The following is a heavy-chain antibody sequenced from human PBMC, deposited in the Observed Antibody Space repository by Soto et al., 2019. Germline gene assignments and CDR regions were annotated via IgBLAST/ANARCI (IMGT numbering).Heavy chain of an antibody. CDR3: ARVGSYGDSGPYYYYYGMDV. Sequence: ASVKVSCKASGYTFTSYGISWVRQAPGQGLEWMGWISAYSGNTNYAQKLQGRVTMTTDTSTSTAYMELRSLRSDDTAVYYCARVGSYGDSGPYYYYYGMDVWGQGTTVTVSS. V-gene: IGHV1-18*01. CDR2: ISAYSGNT. CDR1: GYTFTSYG. D-gene: IGHD4-17*01. J-gene: IGHJ6*02.